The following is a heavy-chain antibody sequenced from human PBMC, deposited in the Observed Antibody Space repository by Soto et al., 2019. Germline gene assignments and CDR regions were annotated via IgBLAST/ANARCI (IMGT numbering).Heavy chain of an antibody. V-gene: IGHV3-33*01. CDR3: ARDLGSTNYYFDY. D-gene: IGHD6-25*01. J-gene: IGHJ4*02. CDR1: GFTFSRYG. CDR2: IWYDGSKK. Sequence: QVPLVESGGGVVQPGRSLRVSCVTSGFTFSRYGMHWVRQAPGKGLEWVAVIWYDGSKKYYADFVKGRFTISRDDSKNTLYLQMNSLRAEDTAVYYCARDLGSTNYYFDYWGLGTLVIVSS.